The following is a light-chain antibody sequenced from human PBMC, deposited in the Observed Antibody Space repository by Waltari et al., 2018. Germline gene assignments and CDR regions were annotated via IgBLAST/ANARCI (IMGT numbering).Light chain of an antibody. CDR3: QSHDSRLNDYVV. V-gene: IGLV1-40*01. Sequence: QSVLAQPPSVSGAPGQRVTISCTGRSSNIGAGSDVPWYQQVPGTAPKLIIDGNRNRPSGVPDRFSGSKSGTSASLAITGLQADDEADYYCQSHDSRLNDYVVFGGGTKVTVL. CDR2: GNR. CDR1: SSNIGAGSD. J-gene: IGLJ2*01.